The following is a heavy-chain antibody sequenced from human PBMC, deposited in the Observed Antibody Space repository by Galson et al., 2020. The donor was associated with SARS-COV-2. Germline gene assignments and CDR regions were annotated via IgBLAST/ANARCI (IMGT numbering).Heavy chain of an antibody. V-gene: IGHV4-61*02. D-gene: IGHD5-18*01. CDR2: IHLSGFS. Sequence: SETLSLTCTVSGASISSGDSYWSWIRQPAGKGLEWIGRIHLSGFSNVNPSLKSRVTISQDTSKKQFSLRLNSVTAADAAMYYCARERAGVETYYVDFWGQGTLVTVSS. CDR3: ARERAGVETYYVDF. CDR1: GASISSGDSY. J-gene: IGHJ4*02.